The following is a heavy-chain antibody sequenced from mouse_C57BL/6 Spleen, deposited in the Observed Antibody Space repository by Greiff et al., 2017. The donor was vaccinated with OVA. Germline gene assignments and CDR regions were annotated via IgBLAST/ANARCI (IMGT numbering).Heavy chain of an antibody. Sequence: EVQLVESGGGLVQPKGSLKLSCAASGFSFNTYAMNWVRQAPGKGLEWVARIRSKSNNYATYYADSVKDRFTISRDESESMLYLQMNNLKTEDTAMYYCVRHEGLRHWYFDVWGTGTTVTVSS. D-gene: IGHD2-4*01. V-gene: IGHV10-1*01. CDR1: GFSFNTYA. CDR2: IRSKSNNYAT. J-gene: IGHJ1*03. CDR3: VRHEGLRHWYFDV.